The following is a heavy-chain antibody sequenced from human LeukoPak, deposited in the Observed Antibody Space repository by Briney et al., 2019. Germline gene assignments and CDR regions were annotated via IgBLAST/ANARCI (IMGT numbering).Heavy chain of an antibody. CDR3: ARVPSYLPEYGMDV. CDR1: GGTFISYA. CDR2: IIPIFGTA. Sequence: GASVKVSCKASGGTFISYAISWVRQAPGQGLEWMGGIIPIFGTANYAQKFQGRVTITADESTSTAYMELSSLRSEDTAVYYCARVPSYLPEYGMDVWGQGTTVTVSS. D-gene: IGHD2-2*01. V-gene: IGHV1-69*13. J-gene: IGHJ6*02.